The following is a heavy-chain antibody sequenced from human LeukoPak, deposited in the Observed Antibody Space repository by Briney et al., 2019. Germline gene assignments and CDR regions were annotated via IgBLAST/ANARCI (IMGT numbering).Heavy chain of an antibody. CDR3: AKASNGGSYYGVIIDY. CDR1: GFIFSTYG. D-gene: IGHD1-26*01. Sequence: PGGSLRLSCAASGFIFSTYGMHWVRQAPGKGLEWVAVISYDGSNKYYTDSVKGRFTISRDNSKNTLYLQMNSLRAEDTAVYYFAKASNGGSYYGVIIDYWGQGTLVTVSS. V-gene: IGHV3-30*18. J-gene: IGHJ4*02. CDR2: ISYDGSNK.